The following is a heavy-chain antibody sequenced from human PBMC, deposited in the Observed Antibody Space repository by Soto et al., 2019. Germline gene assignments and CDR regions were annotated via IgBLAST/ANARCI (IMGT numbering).Heavy chain of an antibody. D-gene: IGHD5-18*01. CDR3: AKDSVDTALVRFDY. V-gene: IGHV3-30*18. CDR1: GFTFSNSG. J-gene: IGHJ4*02. CDR2: ISYDGSNK. Sequence: PGGSLRLSCAASGFTFSNSGMHWVRQAPGKGLEWVAVISYDGSNKYYADSVKGRFAISRDNSRNTLYLQLNSLRAEDTAVYYCAKDSVDTALVRFDYWGQGTLVTVSS.